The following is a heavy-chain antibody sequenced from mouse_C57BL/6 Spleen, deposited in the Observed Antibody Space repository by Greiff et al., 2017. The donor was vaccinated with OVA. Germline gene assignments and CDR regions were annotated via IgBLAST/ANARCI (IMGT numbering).Heavy chain of an antibody. CDR1: GFTFSSYA. V-gene: IGHV5-9-1*02. Sequence: EVKVVESGAGLVKPGGSLKLSCAASGFTFSSYAMSWVRQTPEKRLEWVAYISSGGDYIYYADTVKGRFTISRDNARNTLYLQMSSLKSEDTAMYYCTRDGGYYFDYWGQGTTLTVSS. CDR3: TRDGGYYFDY. D-gene: IGHD1-1*02. CDR2: ISSGGDYI. J-gene: IGHJ2*01.